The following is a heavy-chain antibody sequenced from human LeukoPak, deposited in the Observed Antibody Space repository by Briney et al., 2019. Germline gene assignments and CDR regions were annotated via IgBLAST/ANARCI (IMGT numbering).Heavy chain of an antibody. CDR3: ARGGHSSRSILGYWFDP. CDR2: INHSGST. J-gene: IGHJ5*02. CDR1: GGSFSGYY. V-gene: IGHV4-34*01. D-gene: IGHD6-13*01. Sequence: SETLSLTCAVYGGSFSGYYWSWIRQPPGKGLEWIGEINHSGSTNYNPSLKSRVTISVDTSKNQFSLKLSSVTAADTAVYYCARGGHSSRSILGYWFDPWGQGTLVTVSS.